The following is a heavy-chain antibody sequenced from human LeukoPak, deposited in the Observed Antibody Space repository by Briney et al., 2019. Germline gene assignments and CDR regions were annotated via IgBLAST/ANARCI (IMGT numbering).Heavy chain of an antibody. J-gene: IGHJ6*04. CDR3: ATTGSGSFYYYGMDV. V-gene: IGHV4-30-2*01. D-gene: IGHD3-10*01. Sequence: SETLSLTCAVSGGSISSGGYSWSWIRQPPGKGLEWIGYIYHSGSTYYNPSLKRRVTISVDRSKNQFSLKLSSVTAADTAVYYCATTGSGSFYYYGMDVWGKGTTVTVSS. CDR1: GGSISSGGYS. CDR2: IYHSGST.